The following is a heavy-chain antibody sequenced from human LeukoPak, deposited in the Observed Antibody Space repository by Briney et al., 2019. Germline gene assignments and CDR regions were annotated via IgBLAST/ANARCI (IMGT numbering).Heavy chain of an antibody. CDR2: INPNSGGT. D-gene: IGHD5-18*01. V-gene: IGHV1-2*02. Sequence: GASVKVSCKASGYTFTGYYMHWVRQAPGQGLEWVGWINPNSGGTNYAQKFQGRVTMTRDTSISTAYMELSRLRSDDTAVYYCAGEGDTAMVTFYYWGQGTLVTVSS. CDR3: AGEGDTAMVTFYY. CDR1: GYTFTGYY. J-gene: IGHJ4*02.